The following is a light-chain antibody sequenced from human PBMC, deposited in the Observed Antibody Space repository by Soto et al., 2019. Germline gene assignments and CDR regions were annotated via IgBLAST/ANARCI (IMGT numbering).Light chain of an antibody. CDR3: SPYTSSDTWV. V-gene: IGLV2-14*03. Sequence: QSALTQPASVSGSPGQSITISCTGTSSDVGGYNYVSWYQHHPGKAPKLMIYDVSNRPSGVSNRFSGSKSGNTASLTISGLQAADKADYYCSPYTSSDTWVFGGGTKLTVL. CDR1: SSDVGGYNY. J-gene: IGLJ3*02. CDR2: DVS.